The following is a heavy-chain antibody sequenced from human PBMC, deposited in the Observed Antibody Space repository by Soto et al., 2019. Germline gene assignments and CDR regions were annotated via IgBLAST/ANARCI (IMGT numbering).Heavy chain of an antibody. J-gene: IGHJ4*02. CDR2: INPNNGGT. D-gene: IGHD2-15*01. CDR3: AIQRSGVAY. CDR1: GYSFTANS. Sequence: QVHLVQSGAEVKKPGASVKVSCKASGYSFTANSMHWVRQAPGQGLEWMGWINPNNGGTNYARKFQGWVTMTRDTSISTAYMDLTRLKSDDTAVYYCAIQRSGVAYWGQGTLVTVSS. V-gene: IGHV1-2*04.